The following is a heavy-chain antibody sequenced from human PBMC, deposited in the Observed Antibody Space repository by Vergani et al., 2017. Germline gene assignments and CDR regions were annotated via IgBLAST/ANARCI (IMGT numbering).Heavy chain of an antibody. J-gene: IGHJ4*02. CDR2: INPSGGST. D-gene: IGHD3-9*01. V-gene: IGHV1-46*01. Sequence: QVQLVQSGAEVKKPGASVKVSCKASGYTFTSYYMHWVRQAPGQGLEWMGIINPSGGSTSYAQKFQGRVTMTRDTSTSTVYMELSSLRSEDTAVYYCASRAGDYDILTGYSPFDYWGQGTLVTVSS. CDR1: GYTFTSYY. CDR3: ASRAGDYDILTGYSPFDY.